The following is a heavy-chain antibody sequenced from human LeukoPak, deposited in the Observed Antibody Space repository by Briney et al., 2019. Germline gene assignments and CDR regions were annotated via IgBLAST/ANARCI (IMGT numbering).Heavy chain of an antibody. V-gene: IGHV4-38-2*02. CDR3: ARGGFWSGYYIRDSRYYFDY. J-gene: IGHJ4*02. CDR2: IYYSGST. Sequence: SETLSLTCTVSGYSISSGYYWGWIRQPPGKGLEWIGYIYYSGSTYYNPSLKSRVTISVDTSKNQFSLKLSSVTAADTAVYYCARGGFWSGYYIRDSRYYFDYWGQGTLVTVSS. D-gene: IGHD3-3*01. CDR1: GYSISSGYY.